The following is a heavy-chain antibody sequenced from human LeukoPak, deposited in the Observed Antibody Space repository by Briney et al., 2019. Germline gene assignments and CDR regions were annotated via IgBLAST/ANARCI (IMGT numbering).Heavy chain of an antibody. J-gene: IGHJ5*02. Sequence: ASVKVSCKASGHTFGDHYMHWVRQAPGQGLEWMGWINPNSGGTKYAQRFQGRVTMTRDTSISTAYMELRRLRSDDTAVCYCARVLLRTGIPEGFDPWGQGTLVTVSS. CDR2: INPNSGGT. V-gene: IGHV1-2*02. CDR1: GHTFGDHY. D-gene: IGHD1-14*01. CDR3: ARVLLRTGIPEGFDP.